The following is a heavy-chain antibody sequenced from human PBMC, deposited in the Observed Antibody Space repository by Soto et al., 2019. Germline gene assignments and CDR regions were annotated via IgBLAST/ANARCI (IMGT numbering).Heavy chain of an antibody. Sequence: EVQLVESGGGLVQPGGSLRLSCAASGFTFSSYWMSWVRQAPGKGLEWVANIKQDGSEKYYVDSVKGRFTISRDNAKNSLYLQMNSLRAEDTAVYYCARERVRYSSCWYGPGYFQHWGQGTLVTVSS. J-gene: IGHJ1*01. V-gene: IGHV3-7*01. CDR1: GFTFSSYW. CDR2: IKQDGSEK. CDR3: ARERVRYSSCWYGPGYFQH. D-gene: IGHD6-19*01.